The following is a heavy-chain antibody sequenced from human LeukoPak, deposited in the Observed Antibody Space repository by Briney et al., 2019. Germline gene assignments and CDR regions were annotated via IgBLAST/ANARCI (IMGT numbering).Heavy chain of an antibody. CDR3: AKGGKWDVTPFDY. CDR1: GFTFADYA. V-gene: IGHV3-23*01. J-gene: IGHJ4*02. Sequence: GGSLRLSCAASGFTFADYAMQWVRQAPGKGLEWVSTISGGGGSTYYADSVKGRFTISRDNSKNTLYLQVNSLRAEDTAVYYCAKGGKWDVTPFDYWGQGTLVTVSS. D-gene: IGHD1-26*01. CDR2: ISGGGGST.